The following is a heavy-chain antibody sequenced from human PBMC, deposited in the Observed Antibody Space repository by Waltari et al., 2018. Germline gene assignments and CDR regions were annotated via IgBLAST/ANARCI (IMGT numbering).Heavy chain of an antibody. CDR2: INGVNGDT. V-gene: IGHV1-3*01. CDR1: GYTFTSYA. Sequence: QVQLVQSGAEVKKPGASVKVSCKASGYTFTSYAVHWLPQAPGQGPEWMGWINGVNGDTKYSQRFQGRVTFTRDTSATTAYMELSSLRSEDTAVYYCARDIGTYSFANWGQGTLVTVSS. CDR3: ARDIGTYSFAN. D-gene: IGHD1-1*01. J-gene: IGHJ4*02.